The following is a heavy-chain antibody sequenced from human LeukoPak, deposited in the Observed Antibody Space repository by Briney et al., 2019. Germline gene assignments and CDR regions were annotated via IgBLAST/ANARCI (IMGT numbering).Heavy chain of an antibody. D-gene: IGHD2-2*01. CDR2: INHSGST. CDR3: ASTERCSTTCPLDY. J-gene: IGHJ4*02. V-gene: IGHV4-34*01. CDR1: GGSFRGYY. Sequence: SETLSLTCAVYGGSFRGYYWSWIRQPPGKGLEWIGEINHSGSTNYNPSLKGRVTISLDTSMKKFSLKLKSVTAADTAVYYCASTERCSTTCPLDYWGQGTLVTVSS.